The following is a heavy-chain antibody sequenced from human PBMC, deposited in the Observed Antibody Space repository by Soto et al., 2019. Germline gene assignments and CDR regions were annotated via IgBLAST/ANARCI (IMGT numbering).Heavy chain of an antibody. V-gene: IGHV4-34*01. CDR1: GGFVSSGSYY. CDR2: MSHSGGT. CDR3: ARVERGTATTVVDAFDI. J-gene: IGHJ3*02. Sequence: QVQLQQWGAGLLKPSETLSLTCAVYGGFVSSGSYYWSWIRQPPGKVRELIGEMSHSGGTHFNPSRKSRVTISVDTAKTQFALKMSSVTAADTALYYCARVERGTATTVVDAFDIWGPGTMVTVSS. D-gene: IGHD1-1*01.